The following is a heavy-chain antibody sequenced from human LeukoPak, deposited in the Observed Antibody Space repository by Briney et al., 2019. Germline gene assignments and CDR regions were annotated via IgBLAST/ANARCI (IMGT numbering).Heavy chain of an antibody. CDR3: ARGYYDFWSGYYVRDWFDP. J-gene: IGHJ5*02. Sequence: PSETLSLTCTVSGGSISSYYWSWIRQPPGKGLEWIGYIYYSGSTNYNPSLKSRVTISVDTSKNQFSLKLSSVTAADTAVYYCARGYYDFWSGYYVRDWFDPWGQGTLVTVSS. D-gene: IGHD3-3*01. CDR2: IYYSGST. V-gene: IGHV4-59*01. CDR1: GGSISSYY.